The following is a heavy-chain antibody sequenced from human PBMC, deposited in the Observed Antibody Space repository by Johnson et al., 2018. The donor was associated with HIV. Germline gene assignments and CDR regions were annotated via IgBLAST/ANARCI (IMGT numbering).Heavy chain of an antibody. CDR3: ARDQRGGYSYGDAFDF. CDR2: ITYDGTNK. V-gene: IGHV3-30*04. J-gene: IGHJ3*01. CDR1: GFTFTFYA. D-gene: IGHD5-18*01. Sequence: QVQLLESGGGLVQSGGSLRLSCAASGFTFTFYAMHWVRQAPGKGLEWVAGITYDGTNKYYADSVKGRFTLSRDNSKNSLYLQMNTLRAEDTAVYYCARDQRGGYSYGDAFDFWGQGTVVTVSS.